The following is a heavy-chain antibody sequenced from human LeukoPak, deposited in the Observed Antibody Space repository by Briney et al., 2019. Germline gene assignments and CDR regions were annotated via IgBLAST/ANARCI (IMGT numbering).Heavy chain of an antibody. D-gene: IGHD1-26*01. CDR3: ARHDPYSGSYQLGY. CDR1: GGSISSGSYY. V-gene: IGHV4-61*02. J-gene: IGHJ4*02. Sequence: SETLSLTCTVSGGSISSGSYYWSWIRQPAGKGLEWIGRIYTSGSTNYNPSLKSRVTISVDTSKNQFSLKLSSVTAADTAVYYCARHDPYSGSYQLGYWGQGTLVTVSS. CDR2: IYTSGST.